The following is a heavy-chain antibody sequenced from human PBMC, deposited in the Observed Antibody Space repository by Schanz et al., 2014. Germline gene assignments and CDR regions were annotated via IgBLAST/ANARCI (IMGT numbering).Heavy chain of an antibody. Sequence: QVQLQESGPGLLKPSETLSLTCTFSGGSIRSYFWSWIRQPPGKGLEWIGYIYYSGSTYYNPSLKSRVTISVDTSKNQFSLNLSSATAADTAVYYCARDRGHGDLPGDIWGQGTMVTVSS. V-gene: IGHV4-59*12. J-gene: IGHJ3*02. D-gene: IGHD4-17*01. CDR1: GGSIRSYF. CDR3: ARDRGHGDLPGDI. CDR2: IYYSGST.